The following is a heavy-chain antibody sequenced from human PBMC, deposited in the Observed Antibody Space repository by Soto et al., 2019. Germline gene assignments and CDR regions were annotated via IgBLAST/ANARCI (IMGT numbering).Heavy chain of an antibody. V-gene: IGHV3-33*01. Sequence: QVQVMESGGGVVQPGRSLRLSCTASGFSFGRYGMHWVRQAPDKGLEWVAAIWYDGSHTFHADSVKGRFTISRDNSRNTLYRQMDSRRVDDTALYYCARDVLGSSSAFDYWGLGPLVTVSS. CDR3: ARDVLGSSSAFDY. D-gene: IGHD3-10*02. CDR1: GFSFGRYG. J-gene: IGHJ4*02. CDR2: IWYDGSHT.